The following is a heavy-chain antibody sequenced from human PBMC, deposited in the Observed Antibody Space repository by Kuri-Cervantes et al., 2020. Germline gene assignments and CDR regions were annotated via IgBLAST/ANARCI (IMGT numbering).Heavy chain of an antibody. J-gene: IGHJ4*02. CDR3: VSSPGYYFYDF. Sequence: SETLSLTCAVSGGSISSSNWWSWVRQPPGKGLEWIGEIYHSGSINYNPSLKSRATISVDTSKNQFSLKLSSVTAADTAVYYCVSSPGYYFYDFWGQGTLVTVSS. D-gene: IGHD3-22*01. CDR1: GGSISSSNW. V-gene: IGHV4-4*02. CDR2: IYHSGSI.